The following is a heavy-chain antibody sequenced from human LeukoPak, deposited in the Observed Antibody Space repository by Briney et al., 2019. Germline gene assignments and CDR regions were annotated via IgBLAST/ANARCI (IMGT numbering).Heavy chain of an antibody. CDR3: AKDRYYYYYYMDI. CDR2: IKSKADGGTT. Sequence: GGSLRLSCAASGFTFSNAWMSWVRQAPGKGLEWVGRIKSKADGGTTDYAAPVKGRFTISRDDSKNTLYLQMNSLRAEDTAVYYCAKDRYYYYYYMDIWGKGTTVTVSS. J-gene: IGHJ6*03. CDR1: GFTFSNAW. V-gene: IGHV3-15*01.